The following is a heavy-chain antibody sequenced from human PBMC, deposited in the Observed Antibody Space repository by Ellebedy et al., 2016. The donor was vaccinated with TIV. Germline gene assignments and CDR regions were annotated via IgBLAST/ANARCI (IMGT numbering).Heavy chain of an antibody. V-gene: IGHV1-18*04. CDR1: DNSFTRFG. D-gene: IGHD3-10*01. J-gene: IGHJ4*02. CDR3: ARTHYRFGIIDYVDY. CDR2: ISAYNGNT. Sequence: AASVKVSCKASDNSFTRFGFTWVRQAPGQGLEWMGWISAYNGNTKYAQMFQDRFTMTTDTSTKTVYMELRSLRSDDTALYYCARTHYRFGIIDYVDYWGQGTLVTVSS.